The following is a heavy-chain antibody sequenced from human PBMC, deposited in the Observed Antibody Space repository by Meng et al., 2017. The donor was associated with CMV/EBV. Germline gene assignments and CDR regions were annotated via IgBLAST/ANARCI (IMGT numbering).Heavy chain of an antibody. V-gene: IGHV3-73*01. Sequence: SGFTFSGSAMHWVRQASGKGLEWVGRIRSKANSYATAYAESVKGRFTISRDDSKNTAYLQMNSLKTEDTAVYYCTRRYDYGEYFQHWGQGTLVTVSS. CDR3: TRRYDYGEYFQH. J-gene: IGHJ1*01. D-gene: IGHD4-17*01. CDR1: GFTFSGSA. CDR2: IRSKANSYAT.